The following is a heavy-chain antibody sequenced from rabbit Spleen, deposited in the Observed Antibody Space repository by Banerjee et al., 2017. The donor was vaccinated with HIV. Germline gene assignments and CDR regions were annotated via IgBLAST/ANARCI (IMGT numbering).Heavy chain of an antibody. CDR3: ARPGYAGYVYNF. J-gene: IGHJ4*01. V-gene: IGHV1S45*01. CDR2: IDTGDGST. D-gene: IGHD7-1*01. Sequence: QEQLEESGGDLVKPEGSLTLTCTASGFSFSSSYWICWVRQAPGKGLEWIGCIDTGDGSTYYASWAKGRFTISKTSSTTVTLQMTSLTAADTATYFCARPGYAGYVYNFWGQGTLVTVS. CDR1: GFSFSSSYW.